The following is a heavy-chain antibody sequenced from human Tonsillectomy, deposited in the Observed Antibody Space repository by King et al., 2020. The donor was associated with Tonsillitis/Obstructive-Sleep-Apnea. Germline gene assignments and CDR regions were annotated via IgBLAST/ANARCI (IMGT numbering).Heavy chain of an antibody. CDR2: IDPEDSYT. J-gene: IGHJ5*01. Sequence: VQLVESGAEVKEPGESLRISCAASGYNFNYYWITWVRQKPGKGLEWMGRIDPEDSYTNYDPSFQGHVIMSVDKSINTAYLQWSTLKASDTATYYCARRGGSYLRTWFASWGQGTLVTVSS. CDR3: ARRGGSYLRTWFAS. D-gene: IGHD3-16*02. V-gene: IGHV5-10-1*01. CDR1: GYNFNYYW.